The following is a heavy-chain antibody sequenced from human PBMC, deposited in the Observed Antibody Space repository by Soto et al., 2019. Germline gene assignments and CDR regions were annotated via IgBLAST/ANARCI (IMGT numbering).Heavy chain of an antibody. CDR2: ISGGGSNT. CDR1: GVPFSSYV. Sequence: GGPLRLSCSASGVPFSSYVMSWVRQAPGKGLEWVSGISGGGSNTFYADSVKGRFTISRDNSKNTLLLQMNSLGAEDTAVYYCAKDSNKYSSSLRGRYFDYWGQGIGVTVSS. D-gene: IGHD4-4*01. CDR3: AKDSNKYSSSLRGRYFDY. V-gene: IGHV3-23*01. J-gene: IGHJ4*02.